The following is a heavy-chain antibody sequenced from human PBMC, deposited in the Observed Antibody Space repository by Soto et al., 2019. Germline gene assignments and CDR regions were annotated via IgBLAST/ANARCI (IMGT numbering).Heavy chain of an antibody. CDR3: QGGDF. V-gene: IGHV4-34*01. D-gene: IGHD3-16*01. CDR2: INDSGST. J-gene: IGHJ4*02. CDR1: GGSFRGYF. Sequence: SETLSLTCAVSGGSFRGYFWSWIRQSPDKGLEWIGEINDSGSTYYNPSFKSRLTISVDTSKSQISLTLTSVTAADSAVYYCQGGDFWGQGTRVTVSS.